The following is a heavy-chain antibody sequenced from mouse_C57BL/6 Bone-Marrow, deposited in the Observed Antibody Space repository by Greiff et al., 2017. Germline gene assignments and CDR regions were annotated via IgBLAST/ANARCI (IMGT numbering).Heavy chain of an antibody. CDR3: TREAYGYFALFAY. CDR1: GYTFNDYE. J-gene: IGHJ3*01. D-gene: IGHD2-2*01. V-gene: IGHV1-15*01. Sequence: VQGVESGAELVRPGASVTMSCKASGYTFNDYEMHWVKQTPVHGLEWIGAIDPETGGTSYNQKFKGKAIMTADKSSSTAYMELRSLTSEYSAVYYCTREAYGYFALFAYWGQGTLVTVSA. CDR2: IDPETGGT.